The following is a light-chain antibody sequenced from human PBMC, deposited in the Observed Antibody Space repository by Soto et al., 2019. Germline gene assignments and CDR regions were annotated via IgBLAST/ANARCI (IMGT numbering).Light chain of an antibody. CDR3: CSYASSSTYV. Sequence: QSVLTQPASMSGSPGQSITISCTGTSSDVGSYNLVSWYQQHPGKAPKLMIYEVTKRPSGVSDRFSGSKSGNTASLTISGLQAEDEADYYCCSYASSSTYVFGTGTKVTV. J-gene: IGLJ1*01. CDR1: SSDVGSYNL. V-gene: IGLV2-23*02. CDR2: EVT.